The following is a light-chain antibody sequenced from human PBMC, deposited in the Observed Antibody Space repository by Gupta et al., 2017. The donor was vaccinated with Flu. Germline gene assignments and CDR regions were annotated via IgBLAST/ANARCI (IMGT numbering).Light chain of an antibody. Sequence: DIQMTQSPSSMSASVGDRVTITCQASQAISNSLSWYQQKPGKAPNLLIYDASKWETGVPSRFSGSGSVTDFTFTITSLQSEDVATYYWQQDDSLVTFDGGTKVQIK. CDR2: DAS. CDR3: QQDDSLVT. CDR1: QAISNS. V-gene: IGKV1-33*01. J-gene: IGKJ4*01.